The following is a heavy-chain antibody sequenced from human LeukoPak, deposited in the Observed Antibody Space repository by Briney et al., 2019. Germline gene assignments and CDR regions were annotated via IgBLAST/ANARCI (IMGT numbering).Heavy chain of an antibody. Sequence: GGSLRLSCAGSGFTFSASGMNWVRQAPGKGLEWVSGVTPSGDPTYYADSVKGRFIISRDNSKTTMYLQMNSLRAEDTGVYYCAEDSGWIQFIEWGQGTPVTVSS. D-gene: IGHD5-24*01. V-gene: IGHV3-23*01. CDR3: AEDSGWIQFIE. CDR1: GFTFSASG. J-gene: IGHJ4*02. CDR2: VTPSGDPT.